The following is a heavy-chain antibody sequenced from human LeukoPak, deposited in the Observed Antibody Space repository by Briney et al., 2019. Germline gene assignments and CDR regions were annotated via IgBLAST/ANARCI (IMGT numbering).Heavy chain of an antibody. J-gene: IGHJ4*02. Sequence: PGGSLRLSCAASGFDFSSYGMHWVRQAPGKRLEWVANIKEDGSEKYYVDSVKGRFTISRDNAKKSLYLQMNSLRAEDTAVYYCARRPGGYYDSNGILEYFDYWGQGILVTVSS. CDR3: ARRPGGYYDSNGILEYFDY. CDR2: IKEDGSEK. D-gene: IGHD3-22*01. V-gene: IGHV3-7*01. CDR1: GFDFSSYG.